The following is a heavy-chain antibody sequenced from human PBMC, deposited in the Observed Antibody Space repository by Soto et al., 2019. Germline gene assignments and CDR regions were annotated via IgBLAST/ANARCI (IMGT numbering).Heavy chain of an antibody. Sequence: QVQLQESGPGLVKPSGTLSLTCDVSGDSINSKYWWSWVRQPPGTGLEWIAEIYQNATTNYNPSLQQRGTISMARAKILFSLPVTSAPASGTAVYYCASSEGWYAIDPWGQGTRVTVSS. CDR1: GDSINSKYW. CDR2: IYQNATT. CDR3: ASSEGWYAIDP. V-gene: IGHV4-4*02. J-gene: IGHJ5*02. D-gene: IGHD6-19*01.